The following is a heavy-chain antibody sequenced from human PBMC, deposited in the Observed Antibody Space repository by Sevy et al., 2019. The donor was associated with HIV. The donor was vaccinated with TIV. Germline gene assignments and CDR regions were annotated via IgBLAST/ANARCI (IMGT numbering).Heavy chain of an antibody. V-gene: IGHV3-23*01. Sequence: GGSLRLSCAASGFTFSSYAMSWVRQAPGKGLEWVSAISGGGGSTYYADSVKGRFTISRDNSKNTLYLQMNSLRAEDAAVYYCAKGLGSCWYGNAEYFQHWSQGTLVTVSS. J-gene: IGHJ1*01. CDR2: ISGGGGST. CDR1: GFTFSSYA. CDR3: AKGLGSCWYGNAEYFQH. D-gene: IGHD6-19*01.